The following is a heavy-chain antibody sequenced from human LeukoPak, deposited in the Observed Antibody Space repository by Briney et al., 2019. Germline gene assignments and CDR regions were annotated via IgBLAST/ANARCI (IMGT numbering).Heavy chain of an antibody. V-gene: IGHV3-23*01. J-gene: IGHJ4*02. CDR1: GFTFSSYA. CDR2: ISGSGGST. D-gene: IGHD3-10*01. CDR3: AGKLGITMVRVSFLFDY. Sequence: GGSLRLSCAASGFTFSSYAMSWVRQAPGKGLEWVSAISGSGGSTYYADSVKGRFTISRDNSKNTLYLQMNSLRAEDTAVYYCAGKLGITMVRVSFLFDYWGQGTLVTVSS.